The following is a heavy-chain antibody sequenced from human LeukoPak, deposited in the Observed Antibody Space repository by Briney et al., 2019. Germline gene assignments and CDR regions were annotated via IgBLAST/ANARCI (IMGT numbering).Heavy chain of an antibody. CDR1: GGSISSYY. CDR2: LHHSGAT. V-gene: IGHV4-4*07. J-gene: IGHJ4*02. D-gene: IGHD1-26*01. Sequence: SETLSLTCTVSGGSISSYYWSWIRQPAGKGLEWIGRLHHSGATNYNPSLMTRLSMSVDTSKNQFSLLLTSVTAADTAMYYCARDTGVEGPTRGVSFDYWGQGTLVTVSS. CDR3: ARDTGVEGPTRGVSFDY.